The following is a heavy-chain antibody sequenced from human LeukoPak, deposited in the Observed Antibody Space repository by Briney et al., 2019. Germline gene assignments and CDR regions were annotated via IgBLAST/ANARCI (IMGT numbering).Heavy chain of an antibody. CDR1: GGSFSGYY. D-gene: IGHD3-22*01. V-gene: IGHV4-34*01. Sequence: SETLSLTCAVYGGSFSGYYWSWIRQPPGKGLEWIGEINHSGSTNYNPSLKSRVTISVDTSKNQFSLKLSSVTAADTAVYYCARDRYDSSGYYYEYFDYWGQGTLVTVSS. CDR2: INHSGST. CDR3: ARDRYDSSGYYYEYFDY. J-gene: IGHJ4*02.